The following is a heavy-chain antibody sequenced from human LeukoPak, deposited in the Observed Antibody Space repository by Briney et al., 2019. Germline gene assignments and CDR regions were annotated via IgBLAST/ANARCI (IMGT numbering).Heavy chain of an antibody. CDR2: IYHSGST. D-gene: IGHD2-15*01. J-gene: IGHJ4*02. CDR3: ARISCSGGSCYLEY. V-gene: IGHV4-38-2*02. CDR1: GYSISSGYY. Sequence: SETLSLTCTVSGYSISSGYYWGWIRQPPGKGLEWIGSIYHSGSTYYNPSLKSRVTISVDTSKNQFSLKLSSVTAADTAVYYCARISCSGGSCYLEYWGQGTLVTVSS.